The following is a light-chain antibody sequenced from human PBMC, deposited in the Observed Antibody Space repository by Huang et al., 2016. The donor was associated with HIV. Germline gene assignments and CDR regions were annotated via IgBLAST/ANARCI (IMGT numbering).Light chain of an antibody. CDR1: QSVSSN. V-gene: IGKV3-15*01. CDR3: QQYNNWPRT. J-gene: IGKJ1*01. Sequence: EIVMTQSPATLSVSPGERATLSCRASQSVSSNLAWYQQKPGQAPMLLIYAASTRATCSPARVSGSGSGTEFTLTISSLQSEDFAVYYCQQYNNWPRTFGQGTKVEIK. CDR2: AAS.